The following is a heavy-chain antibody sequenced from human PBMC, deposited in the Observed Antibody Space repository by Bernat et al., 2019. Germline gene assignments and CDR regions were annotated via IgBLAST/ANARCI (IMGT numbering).Heavy chain of an antibody. V-gene: IGHV3-74*01. CDR1: GFTFSSYW. J-gene: IGHJ4*02. D-gene: IGHD2-21*02. CDR3: AKDWTNIAYCGGDCYSYFDY. Sequence: EVQLVESGGGLVQPGGSLRLSCAASGFTFSSYWMHWVRQAPGKGLVWVSRINSDGSGTRYADSVKGRFTISRDNAKNTLYLQMNSLRAEDTAVYYCAKDWTNIAYCGGDCYSYFDYWGQGTLVTVSS. CDR2: INSDGSGT.